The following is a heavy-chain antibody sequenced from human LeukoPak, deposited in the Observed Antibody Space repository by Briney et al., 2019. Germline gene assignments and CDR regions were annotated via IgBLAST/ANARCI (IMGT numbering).Heavy chain of an antibody. CDR3: ARVASNYDFDC. Sequence: GGSLGLSCAASGFTFDDYGMSWVRQAPGKGLEWVSGINWNGGNTGYADSVKGRFTISRDNAKNSLYLQMNSLRAEDTALYYCARVASNYDFDCWGQGTLVTVSS. J-gene: IGHJ4*02. CDR2: INWNGGNT. V-gene: IGHV3-20*04. D-gene: IGHD4-11*01. CDR1: GFTFDDYG.